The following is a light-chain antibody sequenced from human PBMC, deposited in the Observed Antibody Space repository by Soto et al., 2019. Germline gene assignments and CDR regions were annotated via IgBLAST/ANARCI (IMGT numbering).Light chain of an antibody. CDR3: QTWGTGIQV. CDR1: RGHTNYA. CDR2: VNSDGSH. J-gene: IGLJ3*02. Sequence: QPVLTQSPSASASLGASVKLTCTLSRGHTNYAIAWHQQQPEKGPRYLRKVNSDGSHSKGDGIPDRFSGSRSGAERYLTISSLQSEDEADYYCQTWGTGIQVFGGATKLTVL. V-gene: IGLV4-69*01.